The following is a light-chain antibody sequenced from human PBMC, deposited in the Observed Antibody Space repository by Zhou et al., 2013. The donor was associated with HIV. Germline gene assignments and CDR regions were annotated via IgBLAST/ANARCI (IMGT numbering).Light chain of an antibody. CDR1: QSISNW. CDR3: QQYDNLP. Sequence: DIQMTQSPSTLSASVGDRVTITCRASQSISNWLAWYQQKPGKAPNLLIYRASTLESGVPSRFSGSGSGTEFTLTISSLQPEDIATYYCQQYDNLPFGGGTKVEIK. V-gene: IGKV1-5*03. CDR2: RAS. J-gene: IGKJ4*01.